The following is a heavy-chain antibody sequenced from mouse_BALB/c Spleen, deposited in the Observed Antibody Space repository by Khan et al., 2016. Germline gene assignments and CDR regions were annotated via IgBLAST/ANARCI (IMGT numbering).Heavy chain of an antibody. CDR1: GYSIPSDYA. J-gene: IGHJ4*01. V-gene: IGHV3-2*02. CDR3: SRSDYGDKDAMDY. D-gene: IGHD1-1*01. Sequence: EVQLQESGPGLVKPSQSLSLTCTVTGYSIPSDYAWNWIRQFPGNRLEWMGYLSYSGSTSYNPSLKSRISITRDTSKNPFFLPLNSVTSEDTATYYCSRSDYGDKDAMDYWGQGTSVTVSS. CDR2: LSYSGST.